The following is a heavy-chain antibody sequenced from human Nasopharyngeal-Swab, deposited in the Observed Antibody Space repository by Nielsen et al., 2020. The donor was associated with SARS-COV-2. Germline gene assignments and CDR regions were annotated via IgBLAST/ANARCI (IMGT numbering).Heavy chain of an antibody. V-gene: IGHV3-23*03. J-gene: IGHJ4*02. CDR3: AKVRSWRLDAFDS. Sequence: GGSLRLSCAASGFTFSSYAMGWVRQAPGKGLEWVSVIHSDPSNTYYVDSVKGRFTISRDNSKKTLFLQMDSVRVEDTAVYYCAKVRSWRLDAFDSWGQGTLVTVSS. CDR1: GFTFSSYA. CDR2: IHSDPSNT. D-gene: IGHD6-13*01.